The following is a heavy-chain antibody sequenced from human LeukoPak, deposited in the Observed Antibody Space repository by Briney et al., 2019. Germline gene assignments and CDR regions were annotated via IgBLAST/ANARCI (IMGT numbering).Heavy chain of an antibody. Sequence: ASETLSLTCTVSGGSISSSSYYWSWIRQPAGKGLEWIGRIYTSGSTNYNPSLKSRVTISVDTSKNQFSLKLSSVTAADTAVYYCASCHNFGYYYYYMDVWGKGTTVTVSS. CDR3: ASCHNFGYYYYYMDV. V-gene: IGHV4-61*02. CDR2: IYTSGST. D-gene: IGHD3-10*01. J-gene: IGHJ6*03. CDR1: GGSISSSSYY.